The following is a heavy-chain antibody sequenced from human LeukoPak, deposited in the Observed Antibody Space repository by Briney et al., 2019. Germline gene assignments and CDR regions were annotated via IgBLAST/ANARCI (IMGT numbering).Heavy chain of an antibody. V-gene: IGHV4-4*07. CDR2: IHPSGML. CDR1: GGSISSYY. D-gene: IGHD3-22*01. CDR3: SRGLDSRKLGY. J-gene: IGHJ4*02. Sequence: SETLSLTCTVSGGSISSYYWSWIRQPAGKGLEWIGSIHPSGMLYNNPSLESRVTISIDTSKNQFSLNLNSVTAADTAVYFCSRGLDSRKLGYWGQGTLVTVSS.